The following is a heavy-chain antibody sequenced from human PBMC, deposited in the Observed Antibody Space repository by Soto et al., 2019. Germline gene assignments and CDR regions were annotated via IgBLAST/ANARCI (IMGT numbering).Heavy chain of an antibody. CDR2: INHSGST. CDR3: ARGAGYCSSTSGSRDHRSWFDP. V-gene: IGHV4-34*01. CDR1: GGSFSGYY. D-gene: IGHD2-2*01. Sequence: QVQLQQWGAGLLKPSETLSLTCAVYGGSFSGYYWSWIRQPPGKGLEWIGEINHSGSTNYNPSLKSRVTLSVDTSKTQFALKLSSVTAADTAVDYGARGAGYCSSTSGSRDHRSWFDPWGQGTLVTVSS. J-gene: IGHJ5*02.